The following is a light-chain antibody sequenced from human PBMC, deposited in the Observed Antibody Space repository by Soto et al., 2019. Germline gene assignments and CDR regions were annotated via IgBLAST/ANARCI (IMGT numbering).Light chain of an antibody. CDR1: SSNIGSNT. V-gene: IGLV1-44*01. J-gene: IGLJ2*01. Sequence: QLVLTQPPSASGTPGQRVTISCSGSSSNIGSNTVNWYQQLPGTAPKLLIYSNNQRPSGVPDRFSGSKSGTSASPAISGLQSEDEADYYCAAWDDSLNGGVVFGGGTKLTVL. CDR3: AAWDDSLNGGVV. CDR2: SNN.